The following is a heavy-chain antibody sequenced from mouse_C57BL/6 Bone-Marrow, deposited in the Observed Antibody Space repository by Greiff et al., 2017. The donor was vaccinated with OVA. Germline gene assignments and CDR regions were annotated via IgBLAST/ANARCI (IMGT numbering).Heavy chain of an antibody. CDR2: INPYNGGT. D-gene: IGHD1-1*01. J-gene: IGHJ3*01. V-gene: IGHV1-19*01. Sequence: EVQVVESGPVLVKPGASVKMSCKASGYTFTDYYMNWVKQSHGKSLEWIGVINPYNGGTSYNQKFKGKATLTVDKSSSTAYMELNSLTSEDSAVYYCAREDYYGSSYDWFAYWGQGTLVTVSA. CDR3: AREDYYGSSYDWFAY. CDR1: GYTFTDYY.